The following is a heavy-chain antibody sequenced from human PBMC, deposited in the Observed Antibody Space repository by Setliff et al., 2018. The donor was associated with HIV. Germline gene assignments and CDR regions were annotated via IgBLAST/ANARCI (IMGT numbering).Heavy chain of an antibody. CDR2: INPSGGST. CDR1: GYTFTSYY. J-gene: IGHJ5*01. D-gene: IGHD6-19*01. V-gene: IGHV1-46*01. Sequence: GASVKVSCKASGYTFTSYYIHWVRQAPGQGLEWMGRINPSGGSTNYAQKLQGRVAMTTDTSTNTAYMELSSLRSEDTAVYYCASFWGSSGWFDYWGQGTLVTVSS. CDR3: ASFWGSSGWFDY.